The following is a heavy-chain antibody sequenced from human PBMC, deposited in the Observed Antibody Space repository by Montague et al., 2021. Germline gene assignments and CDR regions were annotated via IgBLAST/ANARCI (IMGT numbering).Heavy chain of an antibody. V-gene: IGHV4-59*08. CDR1: SGSIFHAH. CDR2: MFYGGAT. D-gene: IGHD3-10*01. J-gene: IGHJ5*02. Sequence: SETLSLTCTVSSGSIFHAHWSWVRQPPGKGLEWLGSMFYGGATSXNPSLKSRVTMSIDTSTNQFSLKLSFVTAADTAVYYWAKQDYFVSGTSYKGFDPWGQGILVTVSS. CDR3: AKQDYFVSGTSYKGFDP.